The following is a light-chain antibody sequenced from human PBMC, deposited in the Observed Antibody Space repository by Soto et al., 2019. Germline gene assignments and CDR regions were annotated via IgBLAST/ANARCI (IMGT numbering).Light chain of an antibody. CDR3: QQYGSSGT. V-gene: IGKV3-20*01. CDR2: GAS. Sequence: IMLSQSPGILSLKTGERATLSCRASQSVSNNYLAWYQQKPGQAPRLLIYGASNRATGIPDRFSGSGSGTDFTLTISRLEPEDFAVYYCQQYGSSGTFGQGSMVDIK. J-gene: IGKJ1*01. CDR1: QSVSNNY.